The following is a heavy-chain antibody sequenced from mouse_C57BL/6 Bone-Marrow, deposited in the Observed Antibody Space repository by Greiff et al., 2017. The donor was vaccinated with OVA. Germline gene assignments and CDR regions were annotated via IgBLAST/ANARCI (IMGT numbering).Heavy chain of an antibody. Sequence: EVQLQESGGGLVQPGGSLSLSCAASGFTFTDYYMSWVRQPPGKALEWLGFIRNKANGYTTEYSASVKGRFTISRDNSQSILYLQMNALRAEDSATYYCARYEAQRFAYWGQGTLVTVSA. CDR2: IRNKANGYTT. D-gene: IGHD3-2*02. J-gene: IGHJ3*01. CDR3: ARYEAQRFAY. CDR1: GFTFTDYY. V-gene: IGHV7-3*01.